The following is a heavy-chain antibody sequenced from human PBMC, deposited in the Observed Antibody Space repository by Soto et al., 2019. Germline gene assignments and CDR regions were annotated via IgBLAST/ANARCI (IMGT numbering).Heavy chain of an antibody. J-gene: IGHJ4*02. D-gene: IGHD4-17*01. CDR1: GFTFTTYS. V-gene: IGHV3-48*01. CDR2: ISNTGSTI. Sequence: EVQLVESGGGLVQPGGSLRLSCAASGFTFTTYSMNWVRLAPGKGLEWLSYISNTGSTIYYADSVKGRFTTSRDNAKNSLYLQMSGLRVEDTAVYYCARGTMTAVSKTDSWGQGALVTVSS. CDR3: ARGTMTAVSKTDS.